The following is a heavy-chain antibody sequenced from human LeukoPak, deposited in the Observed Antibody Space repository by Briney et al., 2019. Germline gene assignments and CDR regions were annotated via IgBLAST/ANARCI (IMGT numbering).Heavy chain of an antibody. D-gene: IGHD2-15*01. CDR2: IYSDDSA. CDR1: GFTVTSYY. V-gene: IGHV3-66*01. CDR3: ARVYWHENAEYLQH. J-gene: IGHJ1*01. Sequence: GGSLRLSCAASGFTVTSYYMSWVRQAPGKGLEWVSVIYSDDSAYYAESVKGRFTISTDHSKNTPYLQMNNLRAEDTAVFYCARVYWHENAEYLQHWGQGTLVTVSS.